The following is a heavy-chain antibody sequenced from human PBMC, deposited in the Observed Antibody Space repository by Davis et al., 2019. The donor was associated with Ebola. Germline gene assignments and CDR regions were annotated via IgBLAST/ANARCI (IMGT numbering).Heavy chain of an antibody. V-gene: IGHV4-4*07. CDR1: GVSISTYY. CDR2: IYTSGST. CDR3: ARDSVRYDSSGYLPI. J-gene: IGHJ4*02. Sequence: MPSETLSLTCTVSGVSISTYYWSWIRQPAGKGLEWIGRIYTSGSTNYNPSLKSRVTMSVDTSKNQFSLKLSSVTAADTAVYYCARDSVRYDSSGYLPIWGQGTLVTVSS. D-gene: IGHD3-22*01.